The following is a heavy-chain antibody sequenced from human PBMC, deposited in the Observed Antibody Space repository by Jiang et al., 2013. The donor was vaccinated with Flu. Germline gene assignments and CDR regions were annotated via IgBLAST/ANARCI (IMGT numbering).Heavy chain of an antibody. CDR2: TYYRSKWYN. J-gene: IGHJ4*02. D-gene: IGHD1-26*01. CDR1: GDSVSSNSAA. CDR3: ARGKWELLGGNFDY. Sequence: QTLSLTCAISGDSVSSNSAAWNWIRQSPSRGLEWLGRTYYRSKWYNDYAVSVKSRITINPDTSKNQFSLQLNSVTPEDTAVYYCARGKWELLGGNFDYWGQGTLVTVSS. V-gene: IGHV6-1*01.